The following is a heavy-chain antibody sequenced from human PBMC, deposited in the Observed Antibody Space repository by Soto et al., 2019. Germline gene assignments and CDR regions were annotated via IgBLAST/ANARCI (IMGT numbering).Heavy chain of an antibody. Sequence: ASVKVSCKASGYTFTSYDINWVRQATGQGLEWMGWMNPNSGNTGYAQKFQGRVTMTRNTSISTAYMELSSLRSEDTAVYYCARASGVAALLYYHYSVDVWGQGTRVTVSS. CDR2: MNPNSGNT. CDR3: ARASGVAALLYYHYSVDV. J-gene: IGHJ6*03. V-gene: IGHV1-8*01. CDR1: GYTFTSYD. D-gene: IGHD6-25*01.